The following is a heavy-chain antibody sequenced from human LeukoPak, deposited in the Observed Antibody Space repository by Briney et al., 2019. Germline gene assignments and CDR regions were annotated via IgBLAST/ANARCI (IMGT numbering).Heavy chain of an antibody. J-gene: IGHJ4*02. Sequence: PGGSLRLSCAASGFTFSSYEMNWVRQAPGKGLEWVSYIGSSGSTIYYADSVKGRFTISRDNAKNSLYLQMNSLRAEDTAVYYCARVVVFGSYFDYWGQGTLVTVSS. CDR3: ARVVVFGSYFDY. CDR2: IGSSGSTI. V-gene: IGHV3-48*03. CDR1: GFTFSSYE. D-gene: IGHD3-3*01.